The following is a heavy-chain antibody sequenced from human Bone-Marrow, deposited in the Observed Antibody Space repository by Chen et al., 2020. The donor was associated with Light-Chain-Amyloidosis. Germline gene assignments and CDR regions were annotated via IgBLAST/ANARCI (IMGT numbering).Heavy chain of an antibody. CDR2: ISPIFGTA. CDR3: AREFSYETSGFYYSY. CDR1: GGTFSTAS. V-gene: IGHV1-69*06. D-gene: IGHD3-22*01. J-gene: IGHJ4*02. Sequence: QVQLVQSGAELKKPGSSVKHSWQASGGTFSTASISWLRQAPGQGLEWVGGISPIFGTANYAQKFQGRVTITADKSTSTAYMELSSLRSEDTAIYYCAREFSYETSGFYYSYWGQGTLVTVSS.